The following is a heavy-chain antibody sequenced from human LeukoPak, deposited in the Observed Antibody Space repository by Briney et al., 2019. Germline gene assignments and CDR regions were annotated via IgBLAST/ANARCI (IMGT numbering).Heavy chain of an antibody. J-gene: IGHJ4*02. CDR2: IRRSSTYI. D-gene: IGHD2-15*01. CDR3: ARDRTYCSGGSCYPFFDY. V-gene: IGHV3-21*01. CDR1: GFTFSSYI. Sequence: PGGSLRLSCAASGFTFSSYIMNWVRQAPGKGMEWVSSIRRSSTYIYYADSVKGRFTISRDNAKNSLYLQMNSLRAEDTAVHYCARDRTYCSGGSCYPFFDYWGQGTLVTVSS.